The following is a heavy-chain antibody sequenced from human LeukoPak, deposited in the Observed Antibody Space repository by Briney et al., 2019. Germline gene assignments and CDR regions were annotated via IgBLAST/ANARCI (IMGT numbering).Heavy chain of an antibody. D-gene: IGHD3-10*01. CDR1: GDSVSSNSAA. Sequence: SQTLSLTCAISGDSVSSNSAAWNWIRQSPSRGLEWLGRTYYRSKWYNDYAVSVKSRITINPDTSKNQFSLQLNSVTPGDTAVYYCARDNGYGSGNAGRHYYYYYGMDVWGQGTTVTVSS. V-gene: IGHV6-1*01. CDR3: ARDNGYGSGNAGRHYYYYYGMDV. CDR2: TYYRSKWYN. J-gene: IGHJ6*02.